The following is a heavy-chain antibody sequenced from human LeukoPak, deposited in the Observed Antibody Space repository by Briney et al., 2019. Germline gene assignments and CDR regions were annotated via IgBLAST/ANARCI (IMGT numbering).Heavy chain of an antibody. Sequence: PSQTLSLTCAVSGGSISSGGYSWSWIRQPPGKGLEWIGYIYHSGSTCYNPSLKSRVTISVDRSKNQFSLKLSSVTAADTAVYYCARARGSSGCYWYYFDYWGQGTLVTVSS. CDR3: ARARGSSGCYWYYFDY. CDR1: GGSISSGGYS. J-gene: IGHJ4*02. D-gene: IGHD3-22*01. CDR2: IYHSGST. V-gene: IGHV4-30-2*01.